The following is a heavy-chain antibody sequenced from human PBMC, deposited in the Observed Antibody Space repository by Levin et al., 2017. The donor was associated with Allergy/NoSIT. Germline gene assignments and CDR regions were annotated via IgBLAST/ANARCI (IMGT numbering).Heavy chain of an antibody. V-gene: IGHV3-7*01. J-gene: IGHJ4*02. CDR3: ARDPGGYDY. CDR2: IKQDGDEK. Sequence: GGSLRLSCAASGFTLGNYWMSWVRQAPGKGLEWVASIKQDGDEKYYVDSVKGRFTISRDNAKNSLYRQMNNLRAEGTAVDYCARDPGGYDYWGQGTLVTASS. CDR1: GFTLGNYW. D-gene: IGHD4-23*01.